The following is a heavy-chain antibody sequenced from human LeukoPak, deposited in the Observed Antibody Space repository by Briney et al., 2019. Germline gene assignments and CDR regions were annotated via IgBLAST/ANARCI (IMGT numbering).Heavy chain of an antibody. CDR2: INHSGST. D-gene: IGHD3-16*02. V-gene: IGHV4-34*01. CDR3: ARAPYDYVWGSYRRTYDY. CDR1: GGSFSGYY. Sequence: SETLSLTCAVYGGSFSGYYWSWIRQPPGKGLEWIGEINHSGSTNYNPSLKSRVTISVDTSKNQFSLKLSSVTAADTAVYCCARAPYDYVWGSYRRTYDYWGQGTLVTVSS. J-gene: IGHJ4*02.